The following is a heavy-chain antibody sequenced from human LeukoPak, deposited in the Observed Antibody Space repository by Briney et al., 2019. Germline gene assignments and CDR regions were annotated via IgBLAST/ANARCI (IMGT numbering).Heavy chain of an antibody. D-gene: IGHD1-14*01. CDR3: ARSPGLVTYYYGMDV. J-gene: IGHJ6*02. Sequence: SETLSLTCTVSGGSISSGGYYWSWIRQHRGKGLEWIGYIYYSGSTYYNPSLKSRVTISVDTSKNQFSLKLSSVTAADTAVYYCARSPGLVTYYYGMDVWGQGTTVTVSS. CDR2: IYYSGST. V-gene: IGHV4-31*03. CDR1: GGSISSGGYY.